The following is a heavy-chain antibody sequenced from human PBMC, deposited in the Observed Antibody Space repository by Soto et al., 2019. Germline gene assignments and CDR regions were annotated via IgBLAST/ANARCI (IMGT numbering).Heavy chain of an antibody. J-gene: IGHJ4*02. Sequence: VGSLRLSCAASGFTFSSYGMHWVRQAPGKGLEWVAVISYDGSNKYYADSVKGRFTISRDNSKNTLYLQMNSLRAEDTAVYYCAKEFISGATSDYWGQGTLVTVSS. V-gene: IGHV3-30*18. CDR1: GFTFSSYG. D-gene: IGHD1-26*01. CDR2: ISYDGSNK. CDR3: AKEFISGATSDY.